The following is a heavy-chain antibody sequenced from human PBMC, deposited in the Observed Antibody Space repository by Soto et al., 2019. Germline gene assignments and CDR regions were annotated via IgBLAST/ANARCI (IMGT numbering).Heavy chain of an antibody. Sequence: QVQLQESGPGLVKPSETLSLTCTVSGGSISSYYWSWIRQPPGKGLEWIGYIYYSGSTNYNPSLKCRVTISVDTSKNQFSLKLSLKLSSVTAADTAVYYCARRWGDYFDYWGQGTLVTVSS. J-gene: IGHJ4*02. V-gene: IGHV4-59*08. CDR3: ARRWGDYFDY. CDR2: IYYSGST. D-gene: IGHD3-16*01. CDR1: GGSISSYY.